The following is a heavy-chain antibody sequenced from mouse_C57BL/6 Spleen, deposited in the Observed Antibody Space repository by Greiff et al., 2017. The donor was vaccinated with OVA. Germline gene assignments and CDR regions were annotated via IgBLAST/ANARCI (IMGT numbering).Heavy chain of an antibody. CDR2: IYPRSGNT. J-gene: IGHJ4*01. V-gene: IGHV1-81*01. CDR1: GYTFTSSG. CDR3: AYYDYDEDYYAMDY. Sequence: QVHVKQSGAELARPGASVKLSCKASGYTFTSSGISWVKQRTGQGLEWIGEIYPRSGNTYYNEKFKGKATLTADKSSSTAYMELRSLTSEDSAVYFCAYYDYDEDYYAMDYWGQGTSVTVSS. D-gene: IGHD2-4*01.